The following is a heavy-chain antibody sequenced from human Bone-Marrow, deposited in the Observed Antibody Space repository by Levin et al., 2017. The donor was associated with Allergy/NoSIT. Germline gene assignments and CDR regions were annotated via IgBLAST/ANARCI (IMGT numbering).Heavy chain of an antibody. CDR2: ISGSGDGT. D-gene: IGHD4/OR15-4a*01. CDR1: GFNLNNYA. CDR3: AKSRGMLDHLPTSFDF. J-gene: IGHJ4*02. Sequence: PGGSLRLSCAASGFNLNNYAMSWVRQTPGKGLEWVSGISGSGDGTYYADSVMGRFTISRDKSKSTLYLQMSSLSAEDSAEYYCAKSRGMLDHLPTSFDFWGQGTLVTVSS. V-gene: IGHV3-23*01.